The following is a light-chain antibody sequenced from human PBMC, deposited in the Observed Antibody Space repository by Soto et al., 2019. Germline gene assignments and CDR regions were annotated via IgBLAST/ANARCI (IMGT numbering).Light chain of an antibody. J-gene: IGKJ5*01. CDR2: VAS. Sequence: DIQMTQSPSSVSASVGDRVTITCRASQGISSWLAWYQQKPGKAPKLLISVASNLKSGVASRLSGRGSGTDFTLTISSLQPEEFAIYYCQQANSYPLSFGQGTRLEI. CDR1: QGISSW. V-gene: IGKV1-12*01. CDR3: QQANSYPLS.